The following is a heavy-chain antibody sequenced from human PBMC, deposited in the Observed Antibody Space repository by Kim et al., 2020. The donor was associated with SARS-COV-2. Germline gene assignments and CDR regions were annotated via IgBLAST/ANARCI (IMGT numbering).Heavy chain of an antibody. Sequence: GGSLRLSCAASGFPFSTFDMTWVRQAPGKGLEWVSSIGSTVATTFYADSVQGRFAISRDNSKNTLYLQMNNLRADDTAVYFCARGLGSPDVWGQRTLVTVSS. CDR3: ARGLGSPDV. J-gene: IGHJ4*02. CDR1: GFPFSTFD. D-gene: IGHD7-27*01. V-gene: IGHV3-23*01. CDR2: IGSTVATT.